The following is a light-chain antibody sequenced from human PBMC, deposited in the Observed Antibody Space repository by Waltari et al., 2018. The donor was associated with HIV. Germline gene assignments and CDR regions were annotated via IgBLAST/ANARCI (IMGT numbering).Light chain of an antibody. J-gene: IGLJ1*01. Sequence: QSVLLQPPSVSGTPGQRVHISCSGSSSNIRRNTVHCYQHLPGTAPKLLIYINNQRPAGVPDRFSGSKSGSSASLAISGLQSEDEADYYCAAWDESLNCYVFGTGTKVTVL. CDR2: INN. V-gene: IGLV1-44*01. CDR1: SSNIRRNT. CDR3: AAWDESLNCYV.